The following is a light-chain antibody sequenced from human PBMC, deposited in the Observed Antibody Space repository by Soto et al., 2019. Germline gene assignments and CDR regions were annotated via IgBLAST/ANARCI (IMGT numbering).Light chain of an antibody. CDR2: DAS. CDR1: QSVSSY. J-gene: IGKJ1*01. Sequence: EIVLTQSPAILSLSPGERATLSCRASQSVSSYLAWYQQKPGQAPRLLIYDASNRATGIPARFGGSGSSTDITLTISMLASEDVGVSFCRQRSNWPRTFGQGTKVEIK. V-gene: IGKV3-11*01. CDR3: RQRSNWPRT.